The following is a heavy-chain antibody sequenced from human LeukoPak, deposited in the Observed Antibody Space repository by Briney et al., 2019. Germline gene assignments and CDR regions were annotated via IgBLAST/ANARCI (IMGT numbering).Heavy chain of an antibody. D-gene: IGHD2-2*01. V-gene: IGHV4-4*07. Sequence: SETLSLTCTVSGDSIISYYWTWIRQPAGRGLEWIGRFYISGRSSYSPSLKSWVSMSVDKSKNQFSLKLTSVTAADTAVYYCARDFHSSFTFDYWGQGILVTVSS. CDR2: FYISGRS. CDR3: ARDFHSSFTFDY. J-gene: IGHJ4*02. CDR1: GDSIISYY.